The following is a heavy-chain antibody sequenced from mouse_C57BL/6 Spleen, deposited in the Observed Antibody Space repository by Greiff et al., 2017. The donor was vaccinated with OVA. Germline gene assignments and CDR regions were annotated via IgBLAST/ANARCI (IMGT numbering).Heavy chain of an antibody. CDR1: GYTFTSYC. V-gene: IGHV1-72*01. Sequence: QVQLQQPGAELVKPGASVKLSCKASGYTFTSYCMHWVKQRPGRGLEWIGRIDPDSGGTKYNEKFKSKATLTADKPSSTAYMQLSSLTSENSAVEYCARRLWGEVDAMDYWGQGTSVTVSA. D-gene: IGHD1-1*02. CDR3: ARRLWGEVDAMDY. CDR2: IDPDSGGT. J-gene: IGHJ4*01.